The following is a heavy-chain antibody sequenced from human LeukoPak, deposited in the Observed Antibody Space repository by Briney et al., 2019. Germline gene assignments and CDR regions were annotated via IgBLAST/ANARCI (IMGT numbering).Heavy chain of an antibody. V-gene: IGHV3-21*01. D-gene: IGHD3-22*01. J-gene: IGHJ6*03. CDR3: ARFAGSGYYPYYYYYMDV. Sequence: GGSLRLSCAASGFTFTSYSMNWVRQAPGKGLEWLSSISSSSSSIYYADSVKGRFTISRDNAKNSLYLQMNSLRAEDTAVYYCARFAGSGYYPYYYYYMDVWGKGTTVTISS. CDR2: ISSSSSSI. CDR1: GFTFTSYS.